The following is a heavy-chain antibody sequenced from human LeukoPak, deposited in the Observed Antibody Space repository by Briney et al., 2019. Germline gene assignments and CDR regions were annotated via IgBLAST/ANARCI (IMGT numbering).Heavy chain of an antibody. J-gene: IGHJ5*02. V-gene: IGHV3-7*01. D-gene: IGHD3-10*01. CDR2: IKEDGSEK. CDR1: GFTFSSYW. CDR3: ARGTRLPGP. Sequence: GGSLRLSCAASGFTFSSYWMSWVRQAPGKGLEWVASIKEDGSEKYYVDSVKGRFTISRDNAKNAVYLQMNSLRAEDTAVYYCARGTRLPGPWGQGTLVTVSS.